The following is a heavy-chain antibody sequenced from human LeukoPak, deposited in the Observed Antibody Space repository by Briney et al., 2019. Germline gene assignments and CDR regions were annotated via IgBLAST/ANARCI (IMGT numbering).Heavy chain of an antibody. CDR1: GYTFTSYG. CDR3: ARVGGYCSSTSCYMFDP. J-gene: IGHJ5*02. Sequence: ASVKVSCKASGYTFTSYGISWVRQAPGQGLEWMGWISAYNGNTNYAQKLQGRVTMTTDASTSTAYMELRSLRSDDTAVYYCARVGGYCSSTSCYMFDPWGQGTLVTVSS. V-gene: IGHV1-18*01. CDR2: ISAYNGNT. D-gene: IGHD2-2*02.